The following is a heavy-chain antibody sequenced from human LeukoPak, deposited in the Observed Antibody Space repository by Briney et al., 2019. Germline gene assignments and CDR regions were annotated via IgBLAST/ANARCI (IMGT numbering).Heavy chain of an antibody. V-gene: IGHV1-18*01. CDR3: ASGHCSSTSCYLYYYMDV. CDR2: ISAYNGNT. J-gene: IGHJ6*03. D-gene: IGHD2-2*03. Sequence: ASVKVSCEASGYTFTSYGISWVRQAPGQGLEWMGWISAYNGNTNYAQKLQGRVTMTTDTSTSTAYMELRSLRSDDTAVYYCASGHCSSTSCYLYYYMDVWGKGTTVTVSS. CDR1: GYTFTSYG.